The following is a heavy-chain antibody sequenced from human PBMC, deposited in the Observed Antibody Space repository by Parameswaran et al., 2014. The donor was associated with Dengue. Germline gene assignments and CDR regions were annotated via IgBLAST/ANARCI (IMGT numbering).Heavy chain of an antibody. D-gene: IGHD3-10*01. J-gene: IGHJ4*02. CDR3: AKDVGSYYYGSGSQYYFDY. Sequence: VRQAPGKGLEWVSAISGSGGGTYYADSVKGRFTISRDNSKNTLYLQMNSLRAEDTAVYYCAKDVGSYYYGSGSQYYFDYWGQGTLVTVSS. V-gene: IGHV3-23*01. CDR2: ISGSGGGT.